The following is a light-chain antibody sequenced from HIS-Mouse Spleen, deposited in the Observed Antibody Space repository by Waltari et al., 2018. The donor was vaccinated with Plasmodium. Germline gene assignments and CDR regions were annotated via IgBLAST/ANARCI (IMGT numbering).Light chain of an antibody. CDR1: SLRSYY. CDR2: GKN. Sequence: SSELTQDPAVSVALGQTVRITCQGDSLRSYYTSWYQQKPGQAQVLVIYGKNRRPSGIPDRFSGSSAGNTASWTITGAQAEDEADYYCNSRDSSGNHLGVVFGGGTKLTVL. V-gene: IGLV3-19*01. J-gene: IGLJ2*01. CDR3: NSRDSSGNHLGVV.